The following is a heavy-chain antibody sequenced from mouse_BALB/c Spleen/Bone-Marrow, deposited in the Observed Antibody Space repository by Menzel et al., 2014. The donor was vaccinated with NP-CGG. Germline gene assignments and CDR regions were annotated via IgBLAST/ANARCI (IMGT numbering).Heavy chain of an antibody. CDR2: ISDGGSST. V-gene: IGHV5-4*02. CDR3: ARQDYYAGRYRDFED. Sequence: EVMLVESGGGLVKPGGSLKLSCAASGFTFSDYFMYWVRQTPEKRLEWVATISDGGSSTYYPDSVKGRFTISRDNAKNNLSLQMRSLKSEDIDMDYCARQDYYAGRYRDFEDWGSGTTGTVSA. J-gene: IGHJ1*01. CDR1: GFTFSDYF. D-gene: IGHD1-1*01.